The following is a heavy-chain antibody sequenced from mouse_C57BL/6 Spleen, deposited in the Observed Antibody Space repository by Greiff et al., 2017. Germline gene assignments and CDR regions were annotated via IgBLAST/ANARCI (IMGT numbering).Heavy chain of an antibody. CDR1: GYAFTNYL. Sequence: QVQLQQSGAELVRPGTSVKVSCKASGYAFTNYLIEWVKQRPGQGLEWIGVINPGSGGTTYNEKFKGKATLTADKSSSTAYMQLSSLTSEDSAVYCCARSSGSSYDWFAYWGQGTLVTVSA. CDR2: INPGSGGT. V-gene: IGHV1-54*01. J-gene: IGHJ3*01. CDR3: ARSSGSSYDWFAY. D-gene: IGHD1-1*01.